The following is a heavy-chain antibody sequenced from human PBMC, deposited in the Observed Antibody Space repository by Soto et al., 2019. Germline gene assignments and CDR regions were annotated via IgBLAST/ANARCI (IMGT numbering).Heavy chain of an antibody. CDR3: ARTPYDILTDYYFDY. D-gene: IGHD3-9*01. CDR2: IYYSGST. Sequence: QVQLQESGPGLVKPSQTLSLTCTVSGGSISSGGYYWSWIRQHPGKGLEWIGYIYYSGSTYYNPSLKSRVTISVDTSNNQFSLKLSSVTAADTAVYYCARTPYDILTDYYFDYGGQGTLVTVSS. V-gene: IGHV4-31*03. CDR1: GGSISSGGYY. J-gene: IGHJ4*02.